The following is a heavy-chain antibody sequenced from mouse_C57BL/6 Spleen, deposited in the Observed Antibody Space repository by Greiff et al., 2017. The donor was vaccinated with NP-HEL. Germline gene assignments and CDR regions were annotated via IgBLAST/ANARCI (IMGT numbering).Heavy chain of an antibody. J-gene: IGHJ3*01. D-gene: IGHD2-4*01. CDR3: ARHDGGLRLGPWFAY. CDR1: GFSFTSYG. CDR2: IWSDGST. Sequence: VKLVESGPGLVAPSQSLSITCTVSGFSFTSYGVHWVRQPPGKGLEWLVVIWSDGSTTYNSALKSRLSISKDNSKSQVFLKMNSLQTDDTAMYYCARHDGGLRLGPWFAYWGQGTLVTVSA. V-gene: IGHV2-6-1*01.